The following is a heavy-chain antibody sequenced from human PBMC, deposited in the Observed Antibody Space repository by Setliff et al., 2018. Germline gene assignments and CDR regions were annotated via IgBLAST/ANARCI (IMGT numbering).Heavy chain of an antibody. V-gene: IGHV3-9*01. D-gene: IGHD3-22*01. CDR1: GFTFDDYP. CDR3: VKDALGPDHFDNSGYFDY. J-gene: IGHJ4*02. CDR2: ISWNSVNI. Sequence: LRLSSAASGFTFDDYPMHWVRQVPGKAPEWVASISWNSVNIVYAESVKGRFTISRDNAKNALHLQMNSLKTEDTALYYCVKDALGPDHFDNSGYFDYWGQGTPVTVSS.